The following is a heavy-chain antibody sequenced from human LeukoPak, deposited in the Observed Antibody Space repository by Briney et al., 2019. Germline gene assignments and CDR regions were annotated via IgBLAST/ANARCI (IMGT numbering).Heavy chain of an antibody. J-gene: IGHJ4*02. Sequence: ASVKVSCKASGYTFTSYYMHWVRQAPGQGLEWMGIINPSGGSTSYAQKFQGRVTMTRGTSTSTVYMELSSLRSEDTAVYYCAKEYYYDSSGHGSVDYWGQGTLVTVSS. CDR2: INPSGGST. D-gene: IGHD3-22*01. CDR3: AKEYYYDSSGHGSVDY. V-gene: IGHV1-46*01. CDR1: GYTFTSYY.